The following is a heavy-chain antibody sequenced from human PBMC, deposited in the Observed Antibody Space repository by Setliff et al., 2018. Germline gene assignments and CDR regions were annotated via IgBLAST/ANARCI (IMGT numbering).Heavy chain of an antibody. CDR3: ASPPIRQYNYYMDV. Sequence: HPGGSLRLSCAASGFSFSDYSMNWVRQAPGKGLEWISYISSIGRLIHYADSVKGRFTVFRGNAGNSVHLQMNNLRVDDAAIYYCASPPIRQYNYYMDVWGKGTTVTVSS. CDR2: ISSIGRLI. V-gene: IGHV3-48*04. CDR1: GFSFSDYS. J-gene: IGHJ6*04. D-gene: IGHD1-20*01.